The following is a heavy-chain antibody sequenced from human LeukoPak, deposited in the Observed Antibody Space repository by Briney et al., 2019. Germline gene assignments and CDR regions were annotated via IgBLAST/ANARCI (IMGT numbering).Heavy chain of an antibody. CDR3: ARGPGYNWKAHYYYYGMDV. CDR2: IYYSGST. Sequence: TSDTLSLTCTVSGLSISRYYWSWIRQPPGKGLEWIGYIYYSGSTNYNPSLKSRVTISVDTSKNQFSLKLSSVTAADTAVYYCARGPGYNWKAHYYYYGMDVWGKGTTVTVSS. J-gene: IGHJ6*04. V-gene: IGHV4-59*07. D-gene: IGHD1-1*01. CDR1: GLSISRYY.